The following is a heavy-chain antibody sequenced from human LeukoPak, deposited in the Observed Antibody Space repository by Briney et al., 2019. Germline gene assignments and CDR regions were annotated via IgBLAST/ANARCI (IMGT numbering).Heavy chain of an antibody. V-gene: IGHV1-18*01. J-gene: IGHJ6*03. CDR1: GYTFTSYG. D-gene: IGHD1-26*01. Sequence: ASVTVSCKASGYTFTSYGSSWVRQAPGQGLEWMGWISAYNGNTNYAQKLQGRVTMTTDTSTSTAYMELRSLRSDDTAVYYCARAPYSGSYFHYYYFYMGVWGKGTTVTVSS. CDR3: ARAPYSGSYFHYYYFYMGV. CDR2: ISAYNGNT.